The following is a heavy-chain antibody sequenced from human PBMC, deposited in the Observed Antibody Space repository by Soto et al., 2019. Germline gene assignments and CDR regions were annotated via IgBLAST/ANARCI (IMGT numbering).Heavy chain of an antibody. CDR1: GYTFTSYG. CDR2: ISAYNGNT. V-gene: IGHV1-18*01. J-gene: IGHJ4*02. CDR3: ARDSPPVDY. Sequence: QVQLVQSGAEVKKPGASVKVSCKASGYTFTSYGVSWVRQAPGQGLEWMGWISAYNGNTKYAQKLQGRVTMTTDTSTNAAYMDLRSLRSDDTAVYYCARDSPPVDYWGQGTLVTVSS.